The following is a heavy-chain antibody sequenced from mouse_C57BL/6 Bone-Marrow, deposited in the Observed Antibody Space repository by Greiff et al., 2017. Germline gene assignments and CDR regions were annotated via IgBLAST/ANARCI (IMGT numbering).Heavy chain of an antibody. CDR1: GFNIKDDY. CDR2: IDPENGDT. V-gene: IGHV14-4*01. D-gene: IGHD2-4*01. J-gene: IGHJ1*03. CDR3: TTSYDYDGYFDV. Sequence: EVQLQQSGAELVRPGASVKLSCTASGFNIKDDYMHWVKQRPEQGLEWIGWIDPENGDTEYASKFQGKATITADTSSNTAYLQLSSLTSEDTAVYYCTTSYDYDGYFDVWGTGTTVTVSS.